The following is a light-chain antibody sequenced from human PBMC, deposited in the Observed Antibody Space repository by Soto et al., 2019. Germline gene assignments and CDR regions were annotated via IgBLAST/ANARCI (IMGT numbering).Light chain of an antibody. CDR1: SSNIGAGYD. CDR2: GNS. CDR3: QSYDSSLSGSV. Sequence: QSVLTQPPSVSGAPGQRVTISCTGSSSNIGAGYDVHWYQQLPGTAPKLLIQGNSNRPSGVPDRFSGSKSGTSASLAITGLQPEDEADYYCQSYDSSLSGSVFGGGTQLTVL. J-gene: IGLJ2*01. V-gene: IGLV1-40*01.